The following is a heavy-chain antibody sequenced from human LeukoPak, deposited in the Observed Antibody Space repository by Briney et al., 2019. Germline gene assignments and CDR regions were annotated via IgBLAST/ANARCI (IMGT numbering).Heavy chain of an antibody. CDR3: XRXAAXVFSGPYYFDY. D-gene: IGHD6-13*01. V-gene: IGHV4-59*08. CDR2: IYYSGST. Sequence: PSETLSLTCTVSGGSISSYYWSWIRQPPGKGLEWIGYIYYSGSTNYNPSLKSRVTISVDTSKNQFSLKLSSVTAADTAVYYCXRXAAXVFSGPYYFDYWGQGTLVTVSS. CDR1: GGSISSYY. J-gene: IGHJ4*02.